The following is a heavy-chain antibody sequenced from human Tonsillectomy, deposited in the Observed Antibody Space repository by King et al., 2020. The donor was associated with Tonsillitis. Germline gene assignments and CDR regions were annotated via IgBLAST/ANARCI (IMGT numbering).Heavy chain of an antibody. CDR3: AKEATASDTIIVVVITAYFDY. J-gene: IGHJ4*02. Sequence: VQLVESGGGVVQPGRSLRLSCAASGFTFSSYGMHWVRQAPGKGLEWVAVILYDGSNKYYADSVKGRFTISRDNSKNTLYLQMNSLRAEDTAVYYCAKEATASDTIIVVVITAYFDYWGQGTLVTVSS. CDR2: ILYDGSNK. CDR1: GFTFSSYG. D-gene: IGHD3-22*01. V-gene: IGHV3-30*18.